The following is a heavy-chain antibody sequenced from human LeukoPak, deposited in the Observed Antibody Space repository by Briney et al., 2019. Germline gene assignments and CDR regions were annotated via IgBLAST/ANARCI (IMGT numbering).Heavy chain of an antibody. D-gene: IGHD4-23*01. V-gene: IGHV3-48*03. CDR3: ARDYGGSSPFDY. CDR2: ISSSGSTI. J-gene: IGHJ4*02. CDR1: GFTFSSYE. Sequence: GGSLRLSCAASGFTFSSYEMHWVRQAPGKGLEWVAYISSSGSTIYYADSVKGRFTISRDNAKNSLYLQMNSLRAEDTAVYYCARDYGGSSPFDYWGQGTLVTVSS.